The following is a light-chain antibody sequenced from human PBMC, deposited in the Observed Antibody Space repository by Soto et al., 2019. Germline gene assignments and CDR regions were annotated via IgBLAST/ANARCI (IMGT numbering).Light chain of an antibody. J-gene: IGLJ3*02. Sequence: QSVLTQPPSVSGAPGQRGTISCTGSSSNIGAGYDVYWYQQLPGTAPKLLIYGNNNRPSGVPDRFSGSKSGTSASLAITGLQAEDEADYYCSSYTSSSTWVFGGGTKLTVL. CDR1: SSNIGAGYD. CDR2: GNN. CDR3: SSYTSSSTWV. V-gene: IGLV1-40*01.